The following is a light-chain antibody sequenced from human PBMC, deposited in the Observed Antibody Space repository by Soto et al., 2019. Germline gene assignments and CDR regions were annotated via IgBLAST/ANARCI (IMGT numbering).Light chain of an antibody. Sequence: EIVLTQSPFTLSLSPVERATLSCSASQSVSSSYLAWYQQKPGQAPRLLMSGTSNRATGTPDRFSGSGSGTDFTLTISRLEPEDFAVYYCQQYGSPPITFGQGTRLEIK. CDR2: GTS. CDR1: QSVSSSY. CDR3: QQYGSPPIT. V-gene: IGKV3-20*01. J-gene: IGKJ5*01.